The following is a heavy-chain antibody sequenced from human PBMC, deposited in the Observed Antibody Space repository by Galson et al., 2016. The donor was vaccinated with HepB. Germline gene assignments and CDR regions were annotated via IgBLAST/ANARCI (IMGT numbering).Heavy chain of an antibody. CDR1: GFIFSDDS. CDR2: ISFNNRYT. J-gene: IGHJ5*01. V-gene: IGHV3-11*06. CDR3: ARGQTHFDS. Sequence: SLRLSCAASGFIFSDDSMNWIRQAPGKGPEWISYISFNNRYTDYANSVKGRFTISRDNANNLLHLHMHSLRVEDTAVYFCARGQTHFDSWGQGTLVTVSA.